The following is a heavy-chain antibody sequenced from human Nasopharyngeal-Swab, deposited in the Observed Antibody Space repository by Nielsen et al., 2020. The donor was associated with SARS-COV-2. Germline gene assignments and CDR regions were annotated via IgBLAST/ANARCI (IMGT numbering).Heavy chain of an antibody. CDR2: ISYEGSNK. D-gene: IGHD3-22*01. V-gene: IGHV3-30*18. CDR3: AKDWGLTMIVVAYDAFDI. CDR1: GFAFSNYG. J-gene: IGHJ3*02. Sequence: GESPKISCAASGFAFSNYGMHWVRQAPGKGLEWVAVISYEGSNKYYTDSVKGRFTISRDNSKNTLYLQMNSLRADDTAVYYCAKDWGLTMIVVAYDAFDIWGHGTLVTVSS.